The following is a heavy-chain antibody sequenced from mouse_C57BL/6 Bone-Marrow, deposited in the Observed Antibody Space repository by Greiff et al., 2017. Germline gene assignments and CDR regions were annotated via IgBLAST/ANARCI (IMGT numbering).Heavy chain of an antibody. D-gene: IGHD1-1*02. J-gene: IGHJ4*01. Sequence: EVKLMESEGGLVQPGSSMQLSCTASGFTFSVSYLAWVRQVPERGLAWVAHINYDGSSTFYLVSLMSRFIIWRGNAKIILYRQMSSLKFEDTATYYCAREGWYDYYAMEGWCQGTTVTGAS. CDR3: AREGWYDYYAMEG. V-gene: IGHV5-16*01. CDR2: INYDGSST. CDR1: GFTFSVSY.